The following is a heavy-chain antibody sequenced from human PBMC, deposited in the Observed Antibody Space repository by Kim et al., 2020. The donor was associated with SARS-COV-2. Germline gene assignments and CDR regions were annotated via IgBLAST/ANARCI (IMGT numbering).Heavy chain of an antibody. D-gene: IGHD6-13*01. CDR1: GGTFSSYA. J-gene: IGHJ4*02. Sequence: SVKVSCKASGGTFSSYAISWVRQAPGQGLEWMGGIIPIFGTANYAQKFQGRVTITADESTSTAYMELSSLRSEDTAVYYCARLLSVAQLVRGEDYWGQGTLVTVSS. V-gene: IGHV1-69*13. CDR3: ARLLSVAQLVRGEDY. CDR2: IIPIFGTA.